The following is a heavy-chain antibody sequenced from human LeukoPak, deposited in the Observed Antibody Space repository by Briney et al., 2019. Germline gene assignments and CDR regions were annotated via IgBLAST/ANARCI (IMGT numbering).Heavy chain of an antibody. J-gene: IGHJ4*02. V-gene: IGHV3-23*01. D-gene: IGHD4-23*01. CDR2: ISGSGGST. CDR1: GFTFSSYA. CDR3: AQDFMTTVVTLGY. Sequence: GGSLRLSCAASGFTFSSYAMSWVRQAPGKGLEWVSAISGSGGSTYYADSVKGRFTISRDNSRNTLYLQMNSLRAEDTAVYYCAQDFMTTVVTLGYWGQGTLVTVSS.